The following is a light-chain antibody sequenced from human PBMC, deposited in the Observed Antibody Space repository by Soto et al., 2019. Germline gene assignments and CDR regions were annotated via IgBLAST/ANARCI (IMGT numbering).Light chain of an antibody. CDR1: QSISSW. V-gene: IGKV1-5*03. Sequence: DIQMTQSPSTLSASVGDRVTITCRASQSISSWLAWYQQKPGKAPKLLIYKATSLESGVPSRFRGSGSGTEFTLTISCLQPDDFATYYCQQYNSYPLTFGGGTKVEIK. J-gene: IGKJ4*01. CDR3: QQYNSYPLT. CDR2: KAT.